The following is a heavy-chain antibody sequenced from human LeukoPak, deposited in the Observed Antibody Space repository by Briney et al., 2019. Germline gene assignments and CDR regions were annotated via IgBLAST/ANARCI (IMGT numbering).Heavy chain of an antibody. D-gene: IGHD2-15*01. CDR2: ISDTGSKT. J-gene: IGHJ4*02. Sequence: GGSLRLSCAASGFTLSSHAMSWVRQAPGKGLEWVSAISDTGSKTYYADSVKGRFTISRDNSKNTLYVQMNSLTVEDTAIYYCAKDRMVLDYWGQGALVTVSS. CDR1: GFTLSSHA. V-gene: IGHV3-23*01. CDR3: AKDRMVLDY.